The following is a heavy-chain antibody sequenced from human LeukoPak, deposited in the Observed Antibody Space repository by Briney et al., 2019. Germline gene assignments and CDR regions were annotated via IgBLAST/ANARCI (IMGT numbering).Heavy chain of an antibody. Sequence: PGGSLRLSCAASGFTFSSYNMNWVRQAPGKGLEWVSSISSSSSYIYYADSVKGRFTISRDNAKNSLYLQMNSLRAEDTAVYYCARRSIAVAGTADYWGQGTLVTVSP. D-gene: IGHD6-19*01. CDR1: GFTFSSYN. J-gene: IGHJ4*02. V-gene: IGHV3-21*01. CDR2: ISSSSSYI. CDR3: ARRSIAVAGTADY.